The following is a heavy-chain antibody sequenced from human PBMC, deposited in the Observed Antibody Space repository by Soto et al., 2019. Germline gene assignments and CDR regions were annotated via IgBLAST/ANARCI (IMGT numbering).Heavy chain of an antibody. J-gene: IGHJ4*02. CDR1: GFTFSDHY. D-gene: IGHD3-9*01. CDR2: TRNKANSYTT. V-gene: IGHV3-72*01. Sequence: EVQLVESGGGLVQPGGSLRLSCAASGFTFSDHYMDWVRQAPGKGLEWVGRTRNKANSYTTEYAASVKGRFTISRDDSKNSLYLQMNSLKAEDTAVYYCARVAGQDVLRYFDWYFDYWGQGTLVTVSS. CDR3: ARVAGQDVLRYFDWYFDY.